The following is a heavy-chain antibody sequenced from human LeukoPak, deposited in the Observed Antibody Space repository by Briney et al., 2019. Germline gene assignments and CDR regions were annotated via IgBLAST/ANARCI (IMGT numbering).Heavy chain of an antibody. CDR2: INHSGIT. J-gene: IGHJ4*02. V-gene: IGHV4-34*01. Sequence: SETLSLTCAVYGGSFSGYFWSWIRQPPGKGLEWIGEINHSGITNYNPSLKSRVTISVDRSKNQFSLKLSSVTAADTAVYYCARGVDDYGDFRFDYWGQGTLVTVSS. CDR1: GGSFSGYF. D-gene: IGHD4-17*01. CDR3: ARGVDDYGDFRFDY.